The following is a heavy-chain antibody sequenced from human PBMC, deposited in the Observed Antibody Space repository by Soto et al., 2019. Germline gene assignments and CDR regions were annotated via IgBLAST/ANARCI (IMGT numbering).Heavy chain of an antibody. V-gene: IGHV3-30*18. CDR1: GFTFSSYG. J-gene: IGHJ1*01. CDR2: ISYDESNK. Sequence: HVQLVESGGGVVQPGRSLRLSCAASGFTFSSYGVHWVRQAPGKGLEWVAVISYDESNKYYADSVKGRFTISRDNSKNTLYLQMNSLRAEDTAVYYCTKGVVVITSYFQHWGQGTLVTVSS. CDR3: TKGVVVITSYFQH. D-gene: IGHD3-22*01.